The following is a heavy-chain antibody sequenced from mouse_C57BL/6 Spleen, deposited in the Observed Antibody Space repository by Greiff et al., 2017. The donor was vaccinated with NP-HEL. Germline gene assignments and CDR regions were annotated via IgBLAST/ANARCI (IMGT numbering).Heavy chain of an antibody. CDR3: GRWGLSGGAMDY. V-gene: IGHV14-3*01. CDR1: GFNIKNTY. J-gene: IGHJ4*01. D-gene: IGHD3-3*01. Sequence: EVQLQQSVAGLVRPGASVKLSCTASGFNIKNTYMRWVKQRPEQGLEWIGSIDPANGNTKYAPKFQGRATITADTSSNTAYLQLSSLTSEDTAIYYCGRWGLSGGAMDYWGQGTSVTVSS. CDR2: IDPANGNT.